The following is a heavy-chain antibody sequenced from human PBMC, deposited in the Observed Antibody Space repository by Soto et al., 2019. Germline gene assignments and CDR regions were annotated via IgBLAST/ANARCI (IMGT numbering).Heavy chain of an antibody. CDR1: GYTFNANA. CDR3: ARGIESKAAAPPFDP. D-gene: IGHD6-13*01. J-gene: IGHJ5*02. Sequence: ASVKVSCKASGYTFNANALHWARQGPGQRLEWMGWINPDKGNTKYSQNFQGRVTFTRDTSASTAYMELSNLRSEDTAEYYCARGIESKAAAPPFDPWGQGSLVTVSS. V-gene: IGHV1-3*01. CDR2: INPDKGNT.